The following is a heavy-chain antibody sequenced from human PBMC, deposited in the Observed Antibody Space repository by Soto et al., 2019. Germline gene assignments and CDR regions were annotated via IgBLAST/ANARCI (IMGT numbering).Heavy chain of an antibody. CDR1: GFTFSSYA. J-gene: IGHJ6*03. CDR3: AKDVTAGSLYYYYMDV. CDR2: ISGSGGST. D-gene: IGHD2-21*02. Sequence: PGGSLRLSCAASGFTFSSYAMSWVRQAPGKGLEWVSAISGSGGSTYYADSVKGRFTISRDNANDTLYLQMNSLRAEDTALYYCAKDVTAGSLYYYYMDVWGKGTTVTVSS. V-gene: IGHV3-23*01.